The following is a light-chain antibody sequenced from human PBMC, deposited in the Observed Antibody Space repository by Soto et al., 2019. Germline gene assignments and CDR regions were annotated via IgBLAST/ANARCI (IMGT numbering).Light chain of an antibody. J-gene: IGKJ1*01. CDR2: TGY. V-gene: IGKV1-12*01. Sequence: DIQMTQSPSSVSASVGDRVTITCRASQAIDSWLAWYQQKPGEAPKLLIFTGYLLHSGVPPRFSGSGSGTDFTLTISSLQPEDFATYYCQQTLSFPPTVGQGTKV. CDR3: QQTLSFPPT. CDR1: QAIDSW.